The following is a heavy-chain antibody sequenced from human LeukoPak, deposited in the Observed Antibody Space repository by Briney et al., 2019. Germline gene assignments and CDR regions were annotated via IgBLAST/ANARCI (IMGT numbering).Heavy chain of an antibody. V-gene: IGHV4-59*08. D-gene: IGHD6-19*01. CDR3: ARAQWLVDYFDY. CDR1: GGSISSYY. J-gene: IGHJ4*02. Sequence: SETLSLTCTVSGGSISSYYWSWIRQPPGKGLEWIGYIYYSGSTNYNPSLKGRVTISVDTSKNQFSLKLSSVTAADTAVYYCARAQWLVDYFDYWGQGTLVTVSS. CDR2: IYYSGST.